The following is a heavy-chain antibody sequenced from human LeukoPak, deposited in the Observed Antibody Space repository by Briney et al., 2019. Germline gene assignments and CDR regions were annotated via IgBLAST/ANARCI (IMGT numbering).Heavy chain of an antibody. CDR1: GFTFDDYG. V-gene: IGHV3-20*04. CDR3: ARDHLYSSSSGLGY. D-gene: IGHD6-6*01. Sequence: PGGSLRLSCAASGFTFDDYGMSWVRQAPGKGLEWVSGINWNGGSTGYADSVKGRFTISRDNAKNSLYLQMNSLRAEDTALYYCARDHLYSSSSGLGYWGQGTLVTVSS. J-gene: IGHJ4*02. CDR2: INWNGGST.